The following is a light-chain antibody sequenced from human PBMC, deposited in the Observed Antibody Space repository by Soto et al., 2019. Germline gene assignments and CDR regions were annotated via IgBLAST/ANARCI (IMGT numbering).Light chain of an antibody. CDR3: QQYKSYST. J-gene: IGKJ1*01. V-gene: IGKV1-5*01. CDR1: QSLNTR. Sequence: SASVGGRVTLTCRASQSLNTRLAWYQQRPGKAPKLLIYDASTLESGVPSRFSGGGSGTEFTLTINNLQPDDLATYICQQYKSYSTFGRGTKVDIK. CDR2: DAS.